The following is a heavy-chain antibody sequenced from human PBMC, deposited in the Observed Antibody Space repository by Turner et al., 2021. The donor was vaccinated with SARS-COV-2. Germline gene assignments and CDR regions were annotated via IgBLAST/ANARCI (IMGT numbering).Heavy chain of an antibody. Sequence: QLQLQESGPGLVKPSETLSLTCSVSGGPISSSSYYWGWIRQPPGKGPEWIGSVYYGGNTYYNPSLESRVTISVDTSNNQFSLKLNSVTAADTAVYYCARVKSTVTAYYYYYMDVWGKGTTVTVSS. J-gene: IGHJ6*03. CDR2: VYYGGNT. CDR3: ARVKSTVTAYYYYYMDV. V-gene: IGHV4-39*01. CDR1: GGPISSSSYY. D-gene: IGHD4-4*01.